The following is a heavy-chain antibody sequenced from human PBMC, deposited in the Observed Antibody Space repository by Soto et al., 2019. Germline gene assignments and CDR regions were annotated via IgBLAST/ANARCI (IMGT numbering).Heavy chain of an antibody. CDR2: INHSGST. CDR3: ARAVAAAGKIDY. V-gene: IGHV4-34*01. CDR1: GGSFSGYY. J-gene: IGHJ4*02. Sequence: QVQLQQWGAGLLKPSETLSLTCAVYGGSFSGYYWSWIRQPPGKGLEWIGEINHSGSTNYNPSLKRRVTISVDTSKNQFSLKLSSVTAADTAVYYCARAVAAAGKIDYWGQGTLVTVSS. D-gene: IGHD6-13*01.